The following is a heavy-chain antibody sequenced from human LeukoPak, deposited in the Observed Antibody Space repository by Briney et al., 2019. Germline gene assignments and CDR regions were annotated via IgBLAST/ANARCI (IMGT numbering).Heavy chain of an antibody. Sequence: ASAKVSCKASGYTFTGYYMHWVRQAPGQGLERMGWINANSGDTKYAQKFQGRVTMTRDTSISTAYMELSRLRSDDTAMYYCAREISGYSDYWGQGTLVTVSS. CDR3: AREISGYSDY. V-gene: IGHV1-2*02. J-gene: IGHJ4*02. D-gene: IGHD3-22*01. CDR2: INANSGDT. CDR1: GYTFTGYY.